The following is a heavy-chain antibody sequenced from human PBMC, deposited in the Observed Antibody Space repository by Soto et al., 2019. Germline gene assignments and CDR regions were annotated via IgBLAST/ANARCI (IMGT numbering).Heavy chain of an antibody. D-gene: IGHD3-16*02. Sequence: QVQLVQSGAEVKKPGDSVKVSCKASRDSFTECAIHWVRQAPGQGVEWMGWISPDNGYTGYSQKFEGRVTITRDTSATTAYMALRSLRSEGTAVFSCVRETGGSYRPGDDWGQGTLVTVSP. CDR3: VRETGGSYRPGDD. CDR2: ISPDNGYT. CDR1: RDSFTECA. V-gene: IGHV1-3*01. J-gene: IGHJ4*02.